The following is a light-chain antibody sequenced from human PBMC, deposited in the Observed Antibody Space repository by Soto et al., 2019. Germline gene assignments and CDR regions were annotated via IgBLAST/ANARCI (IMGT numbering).Light chain of an antibody. Sequence: QSALTQPASVSGSPGQSITISCTGTSSDVGGYNYVSWYQQHPGKAPKLMIYEVSNRPSGVSNRFSGSKSGNTASLTISGLQAEEEADYYCGSSSSIDYVFGTGTKLTVL. V-gene: IGLV2-14*01. J-gene: IGLJ1*01. CDR1: SSDVGGYNY. CDR3: GSSSSIDYV. CDR2: EVS.